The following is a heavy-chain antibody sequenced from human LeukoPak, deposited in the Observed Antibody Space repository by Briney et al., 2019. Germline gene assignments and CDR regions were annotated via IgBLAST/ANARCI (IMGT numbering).Heavy chain of an antibody. Sequence: GGSLRLSCTASGFTFGDYAMSWFRQAPGKGLEWVGFIRSKAYGGTTEYAASVKGRFTISRDDSKSIAYLQMNSLKTEDTAVYYCTKPYYYDSSGSDPWGQGTLVTVSS. J-gene: IGHJ5*02. V-gene: IGHV3-49*03. D-gene: IGHD3-22*01. CDR2: IRSKAYGGTT. CDR3: TKPYYYDSSGSDP. CDR1: GFTFGDYA.